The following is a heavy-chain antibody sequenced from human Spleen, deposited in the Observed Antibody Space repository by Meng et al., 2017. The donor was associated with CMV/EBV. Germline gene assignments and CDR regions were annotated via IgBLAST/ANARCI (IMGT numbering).Heavy chain of an antibody. CDR3: ARDFGLQGQWPQD. V-gene: IGHV3-7*01. CDR1: GFTCSSYW. Sequence: GGSLRLSCAASGFTCSSYWMSWVRQAPGKGLEWVANINQDGSDKYYVDSVKGRFTISRDNTKNSLYLQMNSLRAEDTAVYYCARDFGLQGQWPQDWGQGTLVTVSS. D-gene: IGHD6-19*01. J-gene: IGHJ4*02. CDR2: INQDGSDK.